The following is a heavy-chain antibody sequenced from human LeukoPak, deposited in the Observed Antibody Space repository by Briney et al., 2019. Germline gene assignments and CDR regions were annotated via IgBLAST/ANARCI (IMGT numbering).Heavy chain of an antibody. D-gene: IGHD6-13*01. CDR1: GFTFSSYG. J-gene: IGHJ6*04. CDR3: AKEKTYSSSWSYYYYGMDV. CDR2: ISYDGSYK. V-gene: IGHV3-30*18. Sequence: PGGSLRPSCAASGFTFSSYGMHWVRQAPGKGLEWVAVISYDGSYKYSADSVKGRFTISRDNSKNTLYLRMNSLRAEDTAVYYCAKEKTYSSSWSYYYYGMDVWGKGTTVTVSS.